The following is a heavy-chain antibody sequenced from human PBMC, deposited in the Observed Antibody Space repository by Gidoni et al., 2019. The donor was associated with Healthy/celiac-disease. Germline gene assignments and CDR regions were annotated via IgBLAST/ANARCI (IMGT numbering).Heavy chain of an antibody. Sequence: EVQLVESGGGLVQPWGSLRLSCAASGFTFSSSWLSWVRQAPGKGLEWVANIKQVGSAKYYVDSVKGRFTISRDNAKTSRYLQMNSLRAEDTAVFYCAREPYYYDSSGYYPGLFDPWGQGTLVTVSS. CDR1: GFTFSSSW. CDR2: IKQVGSAK. J-gene: IGHJ5*02. V-gene: IGHV3-7*01. CDR3: AREPYYYDSSGYYPGLFDP. D-gene: IGHD3-22*01.